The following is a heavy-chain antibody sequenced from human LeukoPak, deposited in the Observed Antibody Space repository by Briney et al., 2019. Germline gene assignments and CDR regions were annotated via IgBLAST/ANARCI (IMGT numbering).Heavy chain of an antibody. CDR3: GRGLGTYDSSELTWPMISL. V-gene: IGHV1-8*01. Sequence: ASVKVSCKASGYTFTSYEINWVRQATGHGVEWMGWMNPDSGDTAYAQKFQGRITMTRSTSITTAYMELSSLRSEDTAVYYCGRGLGTYDSSELTWPMISLWGQGTQVTVSS. J-gene: IGHJ4*02. CDR1: GYTFTSYE. D-gene: IGHD3-22*01. CDR2: MNPDSGDT.